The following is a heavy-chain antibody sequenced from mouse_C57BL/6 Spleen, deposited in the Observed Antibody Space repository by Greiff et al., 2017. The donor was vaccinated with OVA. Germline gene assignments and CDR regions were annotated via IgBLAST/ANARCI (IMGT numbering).Heavy chain of an antibody. CDR2: IDPSDSET. J-gene: IGHJ2*01. CDR1: GYTFTSYW. V-gene: IGHV1-52*01. Sequence: QVQLKQPGAELVRPGSSVKLSCKASGYTFTSYWMHWVKQRPIQGLEWIGNIDPSDSETHYNQKFKDKATLTVDKSSSTAYMQLSSLTSEYSAVYYCARERITTVVDYFDYWGQGTPLTVSA. D-gene: IGHD1-1*01. CDR3: ARERITTVVDYFDY.